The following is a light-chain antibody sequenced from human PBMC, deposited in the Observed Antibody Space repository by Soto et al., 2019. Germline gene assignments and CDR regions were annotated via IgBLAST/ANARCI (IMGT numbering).Light chain of an antibody. CDR2: ATS. J-gene: IGKJ1*01. V-gene: IGKV3-20*01. CDR1: QTVDSRY. Sequence: IVLTQSPGTLSLSPGETATLSCRASQTVDSRYLAWYQQKRGQAPTLLIYATSSRATGVPDRFSGGGSGPDFTLTIRRLEPEDFAVYYCQQYDSTVWTFGQGTKVEIK. CDR3: QQYDSTVWT.